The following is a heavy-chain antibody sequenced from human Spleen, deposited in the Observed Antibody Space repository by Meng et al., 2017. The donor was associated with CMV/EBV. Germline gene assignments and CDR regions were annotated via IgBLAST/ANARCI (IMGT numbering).Heavy chain of an antibody. J-gene: IGHJ4*02. D-gene: IGHD2-8*01. CDR2: INPSGGST. CDR1: GYTFTSYY. V-gene: IGHV1-46*01. CDR3: ARGFRPLGYCTNGICYGGPVGF. Sequence: ASVKVSCKASGYTFTSYYMHWVRQAPGQGLEWMGIINPSGGSTSYAQKFQGRVTMTRDTSISTAYLELSSLRSEDTAVYYCARGFRPLGYCTNGICYGGPVGFWGQGTLVTVSS.